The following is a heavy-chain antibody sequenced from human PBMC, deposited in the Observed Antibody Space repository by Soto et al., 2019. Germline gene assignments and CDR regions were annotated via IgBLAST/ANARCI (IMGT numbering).Heavy chain of an antibody. V-gene: IGHV3-23*01. J-gene: IGHJ4*02. CDR3: AKDQGSSWYEIDY. D-gene: IGHD6-13*01. CDR1: GFTFSNYA. Sequence: EVQLLESGGGLVQPGGSLRLSCAASGFTFSNYAVTWVRQAPGKGLEWVSTISGSGGSTYYVDSVKGRLTISRDNHKNKQYLQMNSRRAEETAVYYCAKDQGSSWYEIDYWGQGTLVTVPS. CDR2: ISGSGGST.